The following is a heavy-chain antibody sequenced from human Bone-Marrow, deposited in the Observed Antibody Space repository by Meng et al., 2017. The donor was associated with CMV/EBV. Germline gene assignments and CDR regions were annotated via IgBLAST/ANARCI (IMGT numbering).Heavy chain of an antibody. V-gene: IGHV3-7*01. J-gene: IGHJ3*02. D-gene: IGHD1-7*01. Sequence: GESLKISCAASGFTFSSYWMSWVRQAPGKGLEWVANIKQDGSEKYYVDSVKGRFTISRDNAKISLYLQMNSLRAEDTAVYYCARERTTAVNDAFDIWGQGTMVTVSS. CDR3: ARERTTAVNDAFDI. CDR2: IKQDGSEK. CDR1: GFTFSSYW.